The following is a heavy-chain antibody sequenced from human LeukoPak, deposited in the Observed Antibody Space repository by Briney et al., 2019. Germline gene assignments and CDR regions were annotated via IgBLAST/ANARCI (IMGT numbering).Heavy chain of an antibody. CDR3: AKTRREATITRFDAFDI. D-gene: IGHD4-11*01. J-gene: IGHJ3*02. CDR2: IRYVGSNK. Sequence: GGSLRLSCAASGFTFSSYGMHWVRQAPGKGLEWVAFIRYVGSNKYYADSMKGRVTISRDNSKTTRYLQMNSLRAEDTAVYYCAKTRREATITRFDAFDIWGQGTMVTVSS. CDR1: GFTFSSYG. V-gene: IGHV3-30*02.